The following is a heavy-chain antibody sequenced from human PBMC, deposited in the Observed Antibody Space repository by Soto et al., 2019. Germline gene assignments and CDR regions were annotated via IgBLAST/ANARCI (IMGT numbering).Heavy chain of an antibody. CDR1: GFTFSTYG. J-gene: IGHJ4*02. D-gene: IGHD3-16*01. V-gene: IGHV3-33*01. CDR2: MWNDVTET. CDR3: ARDWVRRYFDY. Sequence: QVQLVESGGGAVQPGRSLRLSCATSGFTFSTYGIHWVRQAPGKGLEWVAVMWNDVTETYYADSVKGRFIISRDNSKNMVDLEMNSRRAEDTAVYYGARDWVRRYFDYWGQGALVTGAS.